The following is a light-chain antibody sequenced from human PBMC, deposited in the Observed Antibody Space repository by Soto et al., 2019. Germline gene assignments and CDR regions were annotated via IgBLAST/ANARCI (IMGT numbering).Light chain of an antibody. CDR3: QQYNDWPQT. CDR2: GAS. CDR1: QSVSTN. Sequence: EIVMTQSPGTLSLSPGERATLSCRASQSVSTNLAWYQQIPGQAPRLLIYGASTRATGIPARFSGSGSGTEFTLAISSLPSEDFAVYYCQQYNDWPQTFGLGTKVDIK. J-gene: IGKJ1*01. V-gene: IGKV3-15*01.